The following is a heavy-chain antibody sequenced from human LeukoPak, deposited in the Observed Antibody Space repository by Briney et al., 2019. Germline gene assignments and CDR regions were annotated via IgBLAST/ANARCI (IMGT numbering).Heavy chain of an antibody. CDR2: INHSGST. D-gene: IGHD3-3*01. CDR3: ARVGWKYYDFWSGYSTAFDI. CDR1: GGSFSGYY. V-gene: IGHV4-34*01. Sequence: PSETLSLTCAVYGGSFSGYYWSWIRQPPGKGLEWIGEINHSGSTNYNPSLKSRVTISVDTSKNQFYLKLSSVTAADTAVYYCARVGWKYYDFWSGYSTAFDIWGQGTMVTVSS. J-gene: IGHJ3*02.